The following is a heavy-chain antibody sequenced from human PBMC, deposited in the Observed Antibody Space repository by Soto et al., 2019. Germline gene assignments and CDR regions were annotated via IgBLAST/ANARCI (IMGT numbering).Heavy chain of an antibody. CDR1: CGSITSYY. D-gene: IGHD1-26*01. CDR2: VSYSGSH. V-gene: IGHV4-59*01. Sequence: PSETLPLTGSVSCGSITSYYRSWLRQPPWKRLLWLGHVSYSGSHNCNPHLASRVTMSVDTSKNQSLLKLSSVTAADSAVYCCARYSGSFSYICFDPWGQGNLVTV. J-gene: IGHJ5*02. CDR3: ARYSGSFSYICFDP.